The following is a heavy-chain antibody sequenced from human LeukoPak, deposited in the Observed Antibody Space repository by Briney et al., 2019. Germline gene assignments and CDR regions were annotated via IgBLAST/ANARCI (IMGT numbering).Heavy chain of an antibody. CDR3: ARVGAARPTPVDYYYYYMDV. Sequence: GWSLRLSCAASGFTFSSYWMSWVRQAPGKGLEWVANIKQDGSEKYYVDSVKGRFTISRDNAKNSLYLQMNSLRAEDTAVYYCARVGAARPTPVDYYYYYMDVWGKGTTVTVSS. V-gene: IGHV3-7*01. CDR2: IKQDGSEK. CDR1: GFTFSSYW. J-gene: IGHJ6*03. D-gene: IGHD6-6*01.